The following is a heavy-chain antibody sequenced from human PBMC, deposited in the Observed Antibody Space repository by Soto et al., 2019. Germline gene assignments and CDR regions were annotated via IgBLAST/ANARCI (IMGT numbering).Heavy chain of an antibody. D-gene: IGHD4-17*01. CDR3: AKEGGTHVSGDSLKWIDA. CDR1: GFSVSSNY. V-gene: IGHV3-53*01. Sequence: EVQLVESGGHLIQPGGSLTLSCAASGFSVSSNYMTWVGQAPGKGLEWVSVLYSGGSTYYAESVQGRFTISRDYSKNTVYLQMNSLRVEDTAVYYCAKEGGTHVSGDSLKWIDAWGQGTLVTVSS. CDR2: LYSGGST. J-gene: IGHJ5*02.